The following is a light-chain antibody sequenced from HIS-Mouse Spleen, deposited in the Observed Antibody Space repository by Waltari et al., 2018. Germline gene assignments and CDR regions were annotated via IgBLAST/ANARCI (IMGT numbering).Light chain of an antibody. V-gene: IGLV2-14*03. CDR2: DVS. J-gene: IGLJ2*01. CDR1: SSDVGGYNY. CDR3: SSYTSSSTLYVV. Sequence: QPASVSGSPGQSITISCTGTSSDVGGYNYVSWYQQHPGKAPKLMIYDVSNRPSGVSNRFSGSKSGNTASRTISGLQAEDEADYYCSSYTSSSTLYVVFGGGTKLTVL.